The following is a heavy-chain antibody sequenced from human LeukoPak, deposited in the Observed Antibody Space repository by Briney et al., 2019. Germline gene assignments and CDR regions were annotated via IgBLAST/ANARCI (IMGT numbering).Heavy chain of an antibody. Sequence: SETLSLTCTVSGGSISSSSYYWGWIRQPPGKGLEWIGSIYYSGSTYYNPSLKSRVTISVDTSKNQFSLKLSSVTAADTAVYYCARGVYSAGYSSSWPGEYFQHWGQGTLVTVSS. CDR2: IYYSGST. J-gene: IGHJ1*01. V-gene: IGHV4-39*07. CDR1: GGSISSSSYY. D-gene: IGHD6-13*01. CDR3: ARGVYSAGYSSSWPGEYFQH.